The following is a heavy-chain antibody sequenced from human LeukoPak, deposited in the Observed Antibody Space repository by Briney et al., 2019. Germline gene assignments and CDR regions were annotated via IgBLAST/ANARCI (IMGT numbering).Heavy chain of an antibody. V-gene: IGHV3-23*01. Sequence: GGSLRLFCVASGFPFSSHAMSWVRQPPGKGLEWVSAISNGKTYYADSVRGRFTISRDDSKNTVYLQMNSLRDEDTALYYCVREAGYCAPVCLITNWFDPWGQGTLVTVSS. CDR1: GFPFSSHA. CDR3: VREAGYCAPVCLITNWFDP. D-gene: IGHD2-15*01. CDR2: ISNGKT. J-gene: IGHJ5*02.